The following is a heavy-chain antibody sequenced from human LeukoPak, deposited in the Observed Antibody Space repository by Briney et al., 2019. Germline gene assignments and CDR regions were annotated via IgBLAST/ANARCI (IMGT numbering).Heavy chain of an antibody. V-gene: IGHV6-1*01. J-gene: IGHJ4*02. CDR3: ASSESGGYLFAY. D-gene: IGHD3-22*01. CDR2: TYYRSKWSN. Sequence: SQTLSLTCAISGDSVSSNSATWNWIRQSPSRGLEWLGRTYYRSKWSNDYAVSVKSRITINPDTSKNLFSLQLNSVTPEDTAVYFCASSESGGYLFAYWGQGTLVTVCS. CDR1: GDSVSSNSAT.